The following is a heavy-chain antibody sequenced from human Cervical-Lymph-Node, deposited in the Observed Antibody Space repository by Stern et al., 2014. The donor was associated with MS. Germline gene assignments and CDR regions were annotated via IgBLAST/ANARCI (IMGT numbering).Heavy chain of an antibody. D-gene: IGHD3-3*01. CDR1: GFTFDDYA. Sequence: VQLVESGGGLVQPGRSLRISCAASGFTFDDYAMHWVRQAPGKGLEWVSGITWNIVSVGYADSVKGRFTIARDNAKNSLYLQMNSLRGDDTALYYCAKGSGGSGYYPVALDYWGQGTLVTVSS. CDR3: AKGSGGSGYYPVALDY. V-gene: IGHV3-9*01. J-gene: IGHJ4*02. CDR2: ITWNIVSV.